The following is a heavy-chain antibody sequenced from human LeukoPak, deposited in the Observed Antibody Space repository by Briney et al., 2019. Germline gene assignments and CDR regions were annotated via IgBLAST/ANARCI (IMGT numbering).Heavy chain of an antibody. CDR2: IKQDGSEK. Sequence: PGGSLRLSCAASGFTFSSYWMSWVRQAPGKGLEWVANIKQDGSEKYYVDSVKGRFTISRDNAKNSLYLQMNSLRAEDTAVYYCARDVTSIGVSGSDYWGQGTLVTVSS. J-gene: IGHJ4*02. CDR3: ARDVTSIGVSGSDY. CDR1: GFTFSSYW. V-gene: IGHV3-7*01. D-gene: IGHD3-16*01.